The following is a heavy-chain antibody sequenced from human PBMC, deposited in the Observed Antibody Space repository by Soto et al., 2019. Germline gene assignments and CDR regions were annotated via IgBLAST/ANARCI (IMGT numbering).Heavy chain of an antibody. CDR3: AKINFEAGEGY. D-gene: IGHD4-17*01. V-gene: IGHV3-23*01. Sequence: QSGGSLRLSCAASGFTFSHYAMSWVRQAPGKGLEWVSAISSTGGSTFYADSVKGRSTISRDNSKNTLYLQMNSLRADDTAVYYCAKINFEAGEGYWGQGTLVTGSS. CDR2: ISSTGGST. J-gene: IGHJ4*02. CDR1: GFTFSHYA.